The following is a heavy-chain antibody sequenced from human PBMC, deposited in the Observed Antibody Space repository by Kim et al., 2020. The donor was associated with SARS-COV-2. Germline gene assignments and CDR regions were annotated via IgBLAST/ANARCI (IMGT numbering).Heavy chain of an antibody. J-gene: IGHJ5*02. V-gene: IGHV4-39*01. Sequence: SETLSLTCTVSGGSISSSSYYWGWIRQPPGKGLEWIGSIYYSGSTYYNPSLKSRVTISVDTSKNQFSLKLSSVTAADTAVYYCARPERQWLAVTLNWFDP. CDR1: GGSISSSSYY. D-gene: IGHD6-19*01. CDR2: IYYSGST. CDR3: ARPERQWLAVTLNWFDP.